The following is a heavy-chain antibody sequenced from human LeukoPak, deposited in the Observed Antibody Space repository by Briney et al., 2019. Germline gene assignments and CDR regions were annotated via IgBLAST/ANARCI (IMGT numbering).Heavy chain of an antibody. CDR2: IRYDGSNK. CDR3: AKDQGNEDYYYYYMDV. Sequence: PGGSLRLSCAASGFTFSSYGMHWVRQAPGKGLEWVAFIRYDGSNKYYADSVKGRFTISRDNSKNTLYLQMNSLRAEDTAVYYCAKDQGNEDYYYYYMDVWGKGTTVTVSS. J-gene: IGHJ6*03. V-gene: IGHV3-30*02. CDR1: GFTFSSYG.